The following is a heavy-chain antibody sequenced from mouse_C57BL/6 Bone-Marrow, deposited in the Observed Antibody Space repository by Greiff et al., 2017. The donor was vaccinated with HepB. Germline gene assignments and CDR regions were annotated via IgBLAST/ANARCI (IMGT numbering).Heavy chain of an antibody. V-gene: IGHV5-15*01. J-gene: IGHJ3*01. CDR2: ISNLAYSI. CDR1: GFTFSDYG. Sequence: DVHLVESGGGLVQPGGSLKLSCAASGFTFSDYGMAWVRQAPRKGPEWVAFISNLAYSIYYADTVTGRFTISRENAKNTLYLEMSSLRSEDTAMYYCARVGGFAWFAYWGQGTLVTVSA. D-gene: IGHD3-1*01. CDR3: ARVGGFAWFAY.